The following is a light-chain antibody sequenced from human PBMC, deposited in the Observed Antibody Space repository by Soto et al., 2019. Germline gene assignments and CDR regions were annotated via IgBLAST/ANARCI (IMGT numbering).Light chain of an antibody. V-gene: IGKV1-6*01. CDR3: LQDYSYPNT. J-gene: IGKJ4*01. CDR2: AAT. Sequence: AIQVTQSPSSLSASVGDRVTITCRASQAIRNDLAWYQQKAGRVPNLLIYAATHLQSGVPSRFSGSGFGTDFTLTISSLQPEDFATYYCLQDYSYPNTFGRGTKVEIK. CDR1: QAIRND.